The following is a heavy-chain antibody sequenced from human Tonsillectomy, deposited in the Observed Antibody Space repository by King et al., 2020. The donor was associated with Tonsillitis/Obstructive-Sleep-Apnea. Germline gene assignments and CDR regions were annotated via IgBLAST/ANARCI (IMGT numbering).Heavy chain of an antibody. CDR2: IYHSGRD. V-gene: IGHV4-30-2*01. CDR3: ARERIVDSMDL. CDR1: GGSISSGGYS. D-gene: IGHD1-26*01. J-gene: IGHJ6*02. Sequence: LQLQESGLGLVKPSQTLSLTCAVSGGSISSGGYSWSWIRQPPGKGLEWIGNIYHSGRDYYNPSLKSRLTIAVDWYKNQFSLRLSSVTAADTALYYCARERIVDSMDLWGQGTTVTVAS.